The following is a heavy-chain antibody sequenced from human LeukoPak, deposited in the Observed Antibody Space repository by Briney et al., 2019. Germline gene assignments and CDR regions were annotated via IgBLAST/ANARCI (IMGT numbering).Heavy chain of an antibody. CDR2: INSDGSST. J-gene: IGHJ4*02. CDR1: GFTFSSYW. V-gene: IGHV3-74*01. Sequence: GGSLRLSCAASGFTFSSYWMHWVRQAPGKGLVWVSRINSDGSSTSYADSVKGRFTISRDNAKNTLYLQMNSRRAEDTAVYYCASDGDSIAVVGIDYWGQGTLVTVSS. CDR3: ASDGDSIAVVGIDY. D-gene: IGHD6-19*01.